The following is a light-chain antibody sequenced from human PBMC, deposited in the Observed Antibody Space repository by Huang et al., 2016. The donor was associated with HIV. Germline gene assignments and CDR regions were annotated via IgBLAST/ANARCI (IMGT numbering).Light chain of an antibody. CDR3: QQYNNWPRA. Sequence: EILMTQSPATLSVSPGGEATLSCRASQSVSSNLAWYQQKPGQAPRLLIDDASTGATGVPARFSGSGSGTEFTLTISSLQSEDFAVYYCQQYNNWPRAFGQGTKVEIK. CDR1: QSVSSN. CDR2: DAS. J-gene: IGKJ1*01. V-gene: IGKV3-15*01.